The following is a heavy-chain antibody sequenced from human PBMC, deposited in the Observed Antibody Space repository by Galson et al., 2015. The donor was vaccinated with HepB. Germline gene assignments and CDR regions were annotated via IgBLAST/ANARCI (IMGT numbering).Heavy chain of an antibody. CDR2: ISGSGGST. V-gene: IGHV3-23*01. D-gene: IGHD3-3*01. Sequence: SLRLSCAASGFTFSSYAMSWVRQAPGKGLEWVSAISGSGGSTYYADSVKGRFTISRDNSKNTLYLQMNSLRAEDTAVYYCAKGSYYDFWSGFNWFDPWGQGTLVTVSS. CDR3: AKGSYYDFWSGFNWFDP. J-gene: IGHJ5*02. CDR1: GFTFSSYA.